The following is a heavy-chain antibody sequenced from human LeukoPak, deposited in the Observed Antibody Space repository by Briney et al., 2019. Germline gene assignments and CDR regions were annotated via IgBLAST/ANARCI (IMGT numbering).Heavy chain of an antibody. D-gene: IGHD1-20*01. CDR3: ATDRGNWNDVGYYYGMDV. CDR2: FDPEDGET. CDR1: GYTLTELS. Sequence: GASVKVSCKVSGYTLTELSMHWVRQAPGKGLEWMGGFDPEDGETIYAQKFQGRVTMTEDTSTDTAYMELSSLRSEDTAAYYCATDRGNWNDVGYYYGMDVWGQGTTVTVSS. J-gene: IGHJ6*02. V-gene: IGHV1-24*01.